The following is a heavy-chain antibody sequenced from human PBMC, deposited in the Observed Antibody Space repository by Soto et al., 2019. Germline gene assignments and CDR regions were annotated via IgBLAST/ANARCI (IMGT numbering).Heavy chain of an antibody. CDR1: GFTFSSYA. CDR2: ISGSGGST. CDR3: TKETSSTWFPLDY. D-gene: IGHD6-13*01. V-gene: IGHV3-23*01. J-gene: IGHJ4*02. Sequence: EVQLLESGGGLVQPGGSLRLSCAASGFTFSSYAMSWVRQAPGKGLEWVSAISGSGGSTYYADSVKGRFTISSDHSRNTLYLQMNSLRAADTAVYYCTKETSSTWFPLDYWGQGTLVTVSS.